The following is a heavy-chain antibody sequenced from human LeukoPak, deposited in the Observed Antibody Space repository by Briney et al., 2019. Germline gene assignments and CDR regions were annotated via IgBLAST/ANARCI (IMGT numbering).Heavy chain of an antibody. CDR2: IVAYNGNT. D-gene: IGHD1-7*01. CDR1: GYTFTSYT. CDR3: ARESKRQTGNQYNWNFYFDY. Sequence: GASVKVSCKASGYTFTSYTVNWVRQAPGQGLEWLGWIVAYNGNTNYAQNLQGRVTMTTDTSTNTAYMELRSLRSVDTAVYYCARESKRQTGNQYNWNFYFDYWGQGTLVTVSS. V-gene: IGHV1-18*01. J-gene: IGHJ4*02.